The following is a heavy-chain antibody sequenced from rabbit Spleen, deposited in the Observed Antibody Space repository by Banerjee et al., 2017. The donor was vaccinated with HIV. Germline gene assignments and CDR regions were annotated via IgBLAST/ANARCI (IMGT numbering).Heavy chain of an antibody. CDR1: GFSFSSSDF. D-gene: IGHD6-1*01. CDR3: TKGAATTL. J-gene: IGHJ3*01. CDR2: IGTDINDSA. Sequence: QQQLEESGGGLVKPGGTLTLTCTASGFSFSSSDFMCWVRQAPGKGLEWIGCIGTDINDSAYYASWAKGRFSISKPSSTTVTLQMTSLTAADTATYFCTKGAATTLWGQDPGHRL. V-gene: IGHV1S45*01.